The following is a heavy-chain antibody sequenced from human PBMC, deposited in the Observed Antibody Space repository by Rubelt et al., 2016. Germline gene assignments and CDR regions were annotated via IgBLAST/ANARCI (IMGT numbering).Heavy chain of an antibody. Sequence: GKGLEWIGEINHSGSTNYNPSLKSRVTISVDTSKNQFSLKLSSVTAADTAVYYCARGGVLWFGELGYGMDVWGQGTTVTVSS. J-gene: IGHJ6*02. CDR3: ARGGVLWFGELGYGMDV. D-gene: IGHD3-10*01. V-gene: IGHV4-34*01. CDR2: INHSGST.